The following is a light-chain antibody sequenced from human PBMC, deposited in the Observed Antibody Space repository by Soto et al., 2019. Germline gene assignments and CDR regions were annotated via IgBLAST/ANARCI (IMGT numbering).Light chain of an antibody. J-gene: IGKJ2*01. Sequence: DIQMTQSPSTLSASVGDRVTITCRASQSISSWLAWYQQKPGKAPKLPIYKASSLESGVPSRFSGSGSGTEFTLTISSLQPDDFATYYCQQYHSYSYTFGQGTKLEIK. V-gene: IGKV1-5*03. CDR2: KAS. CDR1: QSISSW. CDR3: QQYHSYSYT.